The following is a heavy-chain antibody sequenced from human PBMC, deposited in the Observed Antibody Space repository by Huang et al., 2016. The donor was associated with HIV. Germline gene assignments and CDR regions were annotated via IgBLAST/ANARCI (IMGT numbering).Heavy chain of an antibody. CDR1: GGTFSRYA. J-gene: IGHJ6*02. CDR2: IIPIFGTA. CDR3: ASQNTYIAAAAHYGMDV. D-gene: IGHD6-13*01. Sequence: QVQLVQSGAEVKKPGSSVKVSCKASGGTFSRYAISWVRQAPGKGLEGMGGIIPIFGTANYAQKFQGRVTITADESASTVYMELSSLRSEDTAVYYCASQNTYIAAAAHYGMDVWGQGTTVTVSS. V-gene: IGHV1-69*01.